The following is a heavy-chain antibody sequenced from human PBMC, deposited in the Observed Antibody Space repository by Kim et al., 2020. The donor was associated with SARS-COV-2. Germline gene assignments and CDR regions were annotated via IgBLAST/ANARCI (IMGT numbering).Heavy chain of an antibody. Sequence: GGSLRLSCAASGFTFSSYAMSWFRQAPGKGLEWVSAISGSGGSTYYADSVKGRFTISRDNSKNTPYLQMNSLRAEDTAVYYCAKVRAVAGPEYFQHWGQGTLVTVSS. D-gene: IGHD6-19*01. CDR2: ISGSGGST. CDR3: AKVRAVAGPEYFQH. CDR1: GFTFSSYA. V-gene: IGHV3-23*01. J-gene: IGHJ1*01.